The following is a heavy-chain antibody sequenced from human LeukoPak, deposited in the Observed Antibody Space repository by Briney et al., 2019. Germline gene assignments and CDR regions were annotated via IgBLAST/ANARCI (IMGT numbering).Heavy chain of an antibody. V-gene: IGHV4-38-2*02. J-gene: IGHJ4*02. CDR2: IYHSGST. Sequence: PSETLSLTCTVSGYSISSGYYWGWIQQPPGKGLEWIGSIYHSGSTYYNPSLKSRVTISVDTSKNQFSLKLSSVTAADTAVYYCARIPAGGCSGGSCTYYFDYWGQGTLVTVSS. CDR1: GYSISSGYY. CDR3: ARIPAGGCSGGSCTYYFDY. D-gene: IGHD2-15*01.